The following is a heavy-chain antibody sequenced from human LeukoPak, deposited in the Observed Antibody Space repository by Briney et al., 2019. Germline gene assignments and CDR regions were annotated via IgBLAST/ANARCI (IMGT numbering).Heavy chain of an antibody. CDR2: ISAYNGNT. D-gene: IGHD3-10*01. J-gene: IGHJ4*02. CDR3: ASGYYYGSGSYYATDY. CDR1: GYTFTSYG. Sequence: GASVKVSCKASGYTFTSYGISWVRQAPGQGLEWMGWISAYNGNTNYAQKLQGRVTMTTDTSTSTAYMELRSLRSDDTAVYYCASGYYYGSGSYYATDYWGQGTLVTVSP. V-gene: IGHV1-18*01.